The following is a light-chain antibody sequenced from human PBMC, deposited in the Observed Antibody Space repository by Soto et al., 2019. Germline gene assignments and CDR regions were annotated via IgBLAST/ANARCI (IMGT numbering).Light chain of an antibody. CDR3: QQYNTWPRT. CDR1: QSVSSD. Sequence: ETVMTQSPVTLSVSPGERVTLSCRASQSVSSDLVWYQQKPGQAPRLLIFGASTRATNIPARFTGSRSGTEFTLTISSLQSEDFALYYCQQYNTWPRTFGQGTKV. V-gene: IGKV3-15*01. CDR2: GAS. J-gene: IGKJ1*01.